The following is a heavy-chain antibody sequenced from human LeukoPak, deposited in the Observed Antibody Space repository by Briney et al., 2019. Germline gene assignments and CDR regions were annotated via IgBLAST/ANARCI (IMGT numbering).Heavy chain of an antibody. CDR1: GGSISSGDYY. CDR2: IYYSGST. CDR3: ARDGERYSYGRAFDI. D-gene: IGHD5-18*01. Sequence: SETLSLTCTVSGGSISSGDYYWSWIRQPPGKGLEWIGYIYYSGSTYYNPSLKSRVTISVDTSKNQVSLKLRSVTAADTAVYYCARDGERYSYGRAFDIWGQGTMVTVSS. V-gene: IGHV4-30-4*01. J-gene: IGHJ3*02.